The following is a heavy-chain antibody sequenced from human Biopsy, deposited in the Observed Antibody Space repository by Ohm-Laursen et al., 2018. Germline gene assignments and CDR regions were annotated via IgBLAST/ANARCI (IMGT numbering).Heavy chain of an antibody. Sequence: SSVKVSCKAYGYTFTGYHVHWVRQAPGQGLEWMGWINAKTGDTNYAQKFQGRVTMTRDTSISTAYVDLSSLRSDDTAVYYCTRGGYYYDSLAYYYWSDPWGQGTLVTVSS. CDR2: INAKTGDT. V-gene: IGHV1-2*02. J-gene: IGHJ5*02. D-gene: IGHD3-22*01. CDR3: TRGGYYYDSLAYYYWSDP. CDR1: GYTFTGYH.